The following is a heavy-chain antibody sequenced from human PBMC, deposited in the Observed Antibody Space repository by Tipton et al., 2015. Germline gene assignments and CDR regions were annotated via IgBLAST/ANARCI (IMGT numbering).Heavy chain of an antibody. J-gene: IGHJ4*02. V-gene: IGHV4-59*01. CDR3: ARARGRHGGLFDS. CDR2: IQYSGGT. D-gene: IGHD4-23*01. Sequence: TLSLTCTVSSDSINKYYWSWIRQPPGKELQWIGYIQYSGGTNYNPSLESRVSMSVDTSKTQFSLEMRSVTATDTAVYYCARARGRHGGLFDSWGQGSRVTVSS. CDR1: SDSINKYY.